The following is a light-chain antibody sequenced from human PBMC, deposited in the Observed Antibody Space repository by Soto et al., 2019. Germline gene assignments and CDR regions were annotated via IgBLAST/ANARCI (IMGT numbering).Light chain of an antibody. CDR1: QGISSH. J-gene: IGKJ5*01. V-gene: IGKV1-9*01. CDR2: VIS. CDR3: QQINTYPIT. Sequence: DIQLTQSPSFLSASVGDRVTITCRASQGISSHLAWYQQKPGKAPNLLIYVISSLQSGVPSRFSGSGSGTEFTLTISSLQPEDVATYYCQQINTYPITFGQGTRLE.